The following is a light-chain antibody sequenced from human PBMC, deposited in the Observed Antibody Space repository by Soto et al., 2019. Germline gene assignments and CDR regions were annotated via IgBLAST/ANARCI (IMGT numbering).Light chain of an antibody. J-gene: IGKJ1*01. CDR2: GAS. CDR3: QQYNNWWT. CDR1: QSVSSN. V-gene: IGKV3-15*01. Sequence: EIVMTQSPATLSVSPGERATLSCRASQSVSSNLAWYQQKPCQAPRLLIYGASTRATGIPARFSGGGSGTEFTLTISSLQSEDFAVYCCQQYNNWWTFGQGTKVDIK.